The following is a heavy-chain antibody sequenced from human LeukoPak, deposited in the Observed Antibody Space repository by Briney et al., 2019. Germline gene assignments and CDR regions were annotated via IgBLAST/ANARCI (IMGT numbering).Heavy chain of an antibody. Sequence: SETLSLTCTVSGGSVSSGSYYWSWIRQPPGKGLEWIGYIYYSGSTNHNPSLKSRVTISVDTSKNQFSLKLSSVTAADTAVYYCARDYYDSSGYYYWFDPWGQGTLVTVSS. V-gene: IGHV4-61*01. CDR1: GGSVSSGSYY. D-gene: IGHD3-22*01. CDR2: IYYSGST. J-gene: IGHJ5*02. CDR3: ARDYYDSSGYYYWFDP.